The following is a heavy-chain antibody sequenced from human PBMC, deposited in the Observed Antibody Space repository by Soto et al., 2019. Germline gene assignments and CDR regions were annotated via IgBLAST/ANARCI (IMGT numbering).Heavy chain of an antibody. D-gene: IGHD2-15*01. J-gene: IGHJ5*02. CDR1: GGTFSSYT. V-gene: IGHV1-69*02. CDR3: ARGGRESGGSCCWFDP. CDR2: IIPILGIA. Sequence: QVQLVQSGAEVKKPGSSVKVSCKASGGTFSSYTISWVRQAPGQGLEWMGRIIPILGIANYAQKFQGRVTITADKSTSTAYMELSSLRSEDTAVYYCARGGRESGGSCCWFDPWGQGTLVTVSS.